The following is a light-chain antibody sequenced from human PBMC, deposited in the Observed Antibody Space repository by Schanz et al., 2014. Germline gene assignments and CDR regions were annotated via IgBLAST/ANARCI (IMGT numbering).Light chain of an antibody. CDR2: DVS. CDR3: SSYTSSSTLV. CDR1: SNDVGGYNY. V-gene: IGLV2-11*01. J-gene: IGLJ2*01. Sequence: QSALTQPRSVSGSPGQSVTISCTGTSNDVGGYNYVSWYQQHPGKAPKLMIYDVSKRPSGVPDRFSGSKSGNTASLTISGLQAEDEADYYCSSYTSSSTLVFGGGTKLTVL.